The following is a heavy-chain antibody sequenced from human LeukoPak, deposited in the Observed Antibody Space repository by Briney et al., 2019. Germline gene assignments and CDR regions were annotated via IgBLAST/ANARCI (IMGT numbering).Heavy chain of an antibody. Sequence: PSETLYLTCTVSGGSISSSSYYWGWIRQPPGKGLEWIGSIYYSGSTYYNPSLKSRVTISADTSKNQFSLKLISVTAADTAVYYCASRKLGNDYWGQGTLVTVSS. CDR3: ASRKLGNDY. CDR2: IYYSGST. CDR1: GGSISSSSYY. J-gene: IGHJ4*02. V-gene: IGHV4-39*07. D-gene: IGHD7-27*01.